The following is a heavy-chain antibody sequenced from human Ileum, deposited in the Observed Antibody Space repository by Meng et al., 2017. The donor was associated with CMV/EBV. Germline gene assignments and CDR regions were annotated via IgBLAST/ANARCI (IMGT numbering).Heavy chain of an antibody. J-gene: IGHJ4*02. CDR1: GFTFSTYA. CDR2: ISYDESNK. V-gene: IGHV3-30*04. D-gene: IGHD1-26*01. CDR3: ARGLESGTQRGFFDC. Sequence: SGFTFSTYAMHWVRQAPGKGLEWVAVISYDESNKYYADSVKGRFTISRDNSKNTLYVQMNSLRAEDTAVYYCARGLESGTQRGFFDCWGQGTLVTVSS.